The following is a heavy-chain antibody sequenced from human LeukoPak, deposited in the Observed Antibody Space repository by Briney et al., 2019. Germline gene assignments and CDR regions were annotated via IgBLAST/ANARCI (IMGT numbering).Heavy chain of an antibody. CDR2: INPNSGGT. Sequence: ASVKVSCKASGYTFTGYYIHWVRQAPGQGLEWTGWINPNSGGTNYAQKFQGRVTMTRDTSISTAYMELSRLRSDDTAVYYCASSYSYGYVFDYWGQGTLVTVSS. J-gene: IGHJ4*02. V-gene: IGHV1-2*02. CDR1: GYTFTGYY. CDR3: ASSYSYGYVFDY. D-gene: IGHD5-18*01.